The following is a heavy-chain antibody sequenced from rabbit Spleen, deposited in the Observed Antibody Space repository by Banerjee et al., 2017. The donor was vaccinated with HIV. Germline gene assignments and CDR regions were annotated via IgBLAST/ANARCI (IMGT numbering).Heavy chain of an antibody. CDR3: ARAGDSDRDYSL. CDR1: GFSFSSNW. J-gene: IGHJ4*01. CDR2: IDTNDGDT. D-gene: IGHD2-1*01. Sequence: LKESGGGLVKPGGSLTLTCTASGFSFSSNWICWVRQAPGKGLEWIACIDTNDGDTDYANWPKGRFTISKTSSTTVTLQMTSLTAADTATYFCARAGDSDRDYSLWGPGTLVTVS. V-gene: IGHV1S45*01.